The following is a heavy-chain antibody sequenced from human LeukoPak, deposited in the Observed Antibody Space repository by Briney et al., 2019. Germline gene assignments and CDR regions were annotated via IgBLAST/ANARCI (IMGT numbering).Heavy chain of an antibody. J-gene: IGHJ5*02. Sequence: GGSLRLSCAASGFTFDDYAMHWVRQAPGKGLEWVSLISGGGGSTYYADSVKGRFTISRDNSKNSLYLQMNSLRTEDTALYYCAKAFGGDYGYWWFDPWGQGTLVTVSS. V-gene: IGHV3-43*02. CDR3: AKAFGGDYGYWWFDP. CDR2: ISGGGGST. CDR1: GFTFDDYA. D-gene: IGHD4-17*01.